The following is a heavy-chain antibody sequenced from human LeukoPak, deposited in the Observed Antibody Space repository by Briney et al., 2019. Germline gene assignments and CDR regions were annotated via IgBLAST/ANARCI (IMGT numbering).Heavy chain of an antibody. CDR3: TRVTVTTFDY. CDR1: GFTFGGYA. Sequence: PGGSLRLSCTASGFTFGGYAMSWVRQAPGKGLEWVGFIRSKAYGGTTEYAASVKGRFTISRDDSKSIAYLQMNSLKTEDTAVYYCTRVTVTTFDYWGQGTLVTVSS. V-gene: IGHV3-49*04. D-gene: IGHD4-17*01. CDR2: IRSKAYGGTT. J-gene: IGHJ4*02.